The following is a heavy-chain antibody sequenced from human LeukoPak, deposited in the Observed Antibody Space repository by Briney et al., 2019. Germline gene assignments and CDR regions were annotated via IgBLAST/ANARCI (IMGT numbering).Heavy chain of an antibody. CDR3: ARLLAAPLYYMDV. V-gene: IGHV3-30*03. J-gene: IGHJ6*03. Sequence: QPGRSLRLSCAASGFTFSSYGMHWVRQAPGKGLEWVAVISYDGSNKYYADSVKGRFTISRDNSKNTMYLQVNSLRAEDAAVYYCARLLAAPLYYMDVWGKGTTVTVSS. CDR1: GFTFSSYG. D-gene: IGHD2-15*01. CDR2: ISYDGSNK.